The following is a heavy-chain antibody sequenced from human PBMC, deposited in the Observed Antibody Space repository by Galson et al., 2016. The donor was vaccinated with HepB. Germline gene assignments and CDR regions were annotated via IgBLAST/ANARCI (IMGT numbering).Heavy chain of an antibody. D-gene: IGHD2-8*01. J-gene: IGHJ6*03. Sequence: SLRLSCAASGFTFSSYAIHWVRQAPGKGLEWVAVISYDGTYKYYADSVKGRFTISRDNSKNTLYLQMNSLRAEDTAVYYCARESGMILKNSPSVPSYYYFYMDVWGKGTTVTVSS. CDR1: GFTFSSYA. CDR3: ARESGMILKNSPSVPSYYYFYMDV. CDR2: ISYDGTYK. V-gene: IGHV3-30-3*01.